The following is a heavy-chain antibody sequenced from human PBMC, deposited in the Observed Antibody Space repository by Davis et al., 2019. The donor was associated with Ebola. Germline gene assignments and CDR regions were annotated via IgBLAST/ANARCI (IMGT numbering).Heavy chain of an antibody. V-gene: IGHV1-46*01. D-gene: IGHD2-15*01. J-gene: IGHJ4*02. CDR1: GYTFTSYY. CDR3: ARLSLGYCSGGSCYPH. CDR2: INPSGGST. Sequence: AASVKVSCKASGYTFTSYYMHWVRQAPGQGLEWMGIINPSGGSTSYAQKFQGRVTITRDTSASTAYMELSSLRSEDTAVYYCARLSLGYCSGGSCYPHWGQGTLVTVSS.